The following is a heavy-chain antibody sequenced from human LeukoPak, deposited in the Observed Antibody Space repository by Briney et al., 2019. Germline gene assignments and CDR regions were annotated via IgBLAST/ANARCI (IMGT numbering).Heavy chain of an antibody. J-gene: IGHJ5*02. Sequence: PSETLSLTCTVSGDSISSYYWSWIRQPPGKGLEWIGYIYYSGSTNYNPSLKSRVTISVDTSKNQFSLKVNSVTAADTAVYYCARITILNLSWFDPWGQGTLVTVSS. D-gene: IGHD2-2*01. CDR3: ARITILNLSWFDP. CDR2: IYYSGST. V-gene: IGHV4-59*01. CDR1: GDSISSYY.